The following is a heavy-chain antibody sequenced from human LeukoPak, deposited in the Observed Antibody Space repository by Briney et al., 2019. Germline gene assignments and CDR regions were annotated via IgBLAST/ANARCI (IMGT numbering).Heavy chain of an antibody. Sequence: PGGSLRLSCAASGFTFSTYWMSWVRQAPGKGLEWVANINPDGSAKYYADSMKGRFAISRDNALNSLYLQMNSLTAEDTAVYYCGRTPYYYDMWGQGTLVTVSS. J-gene: IGHJ4*02. V-gene: IGHV3-7*01. D-gene: IGHD3-22*01. CDR3: GRTPYYYDM. CDR2: INPDGSAK. CDR1: GFTFSTYW.